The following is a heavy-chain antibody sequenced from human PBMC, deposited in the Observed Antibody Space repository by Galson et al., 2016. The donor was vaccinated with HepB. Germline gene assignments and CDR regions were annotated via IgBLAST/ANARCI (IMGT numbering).Heavy chain of an antibody. CDR3: ARAGNNFDS. D-gene: IGHD3-9*01. CDR1: GFIFTKYW. J-gene: IGHJ4*02. CDR2: INEDGRKK. V-gene: IGHV3-7*03. Sequence: SLRLSCAASGFIFTKYWMAWVRQAPGKGLEWVANINEDGRKKYFGDTVKGRFIISSDNARNSMHLQMNSLRAEDTAVYFCARAGNNFDSWGQGTLATVSS.